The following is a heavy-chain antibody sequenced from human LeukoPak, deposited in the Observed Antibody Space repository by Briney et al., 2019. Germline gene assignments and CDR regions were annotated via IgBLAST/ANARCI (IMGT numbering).Heavy chain of an antibody. CDR2: ISYDGSNK. V-gene: IGHV3-30-3*01. CDR3: ARGPTSRDGYNYYFDY. D-gene: IGHD5-24*01. J-gene: IGHJ4*02. Sequence: PPGGSLRLSCAASGFTFSSYAMHWVRQAPGKGLEWVAVISYDGSNKYYADSVKGRFTISRDNSKNTLYLQMNSLRAEDTAVYYCARGPTSRDGYNYYFDYWGQGTLVTVSS. CDR1: GFTFSSYA.